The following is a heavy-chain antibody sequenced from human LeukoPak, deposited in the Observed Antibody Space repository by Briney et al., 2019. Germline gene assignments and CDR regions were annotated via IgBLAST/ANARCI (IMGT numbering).Heavy chain of an antibody. CDR1: GFTFSTYS. V-gene: IGHV3-21*01. Sequence: GGSLRLSCAASGFTFSTYSMNWVRQAPGKGLEWVSSITGGSSFIYYVDSVKGRFTISRDNAKNSLHLQMNSLRAEDTAVYYCARNYDSSGYGYNWFDPWGQGTLVTVSS. J-gene: IGHJ5*02. CDR3: ARNYDSSGYGYNWFDP. CDR2: ITGGSSFI. D-gene: IGHD3-22*01.